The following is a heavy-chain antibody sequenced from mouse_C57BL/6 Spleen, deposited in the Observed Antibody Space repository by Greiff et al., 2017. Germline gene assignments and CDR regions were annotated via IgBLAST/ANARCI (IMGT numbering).Heavy chain of an antibody. Sequence: EVHLVESGPGLVKPSQSLSLTCSVTGYSITSGYYWNWIRQFPGNKLEWMGYISYDGSNNYNPSLKNRISITRDTSKNQFFLKLNSVTTEDTATYYCARGITTVVAVYYFDYWGQGTTLTVSS. J-gene: IGHJ2*01. CDR2: ISYDGSN. CDR3: ARGITTVVAVYYFDY. D-gene: IGHD1-1*01. CDR1: GYSITSGYY. V-gene: IGHV3-6*01.